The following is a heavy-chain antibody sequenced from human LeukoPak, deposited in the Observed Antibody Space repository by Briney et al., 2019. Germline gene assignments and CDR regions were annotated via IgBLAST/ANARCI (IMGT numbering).Heavy chain of an antibody. Sequence: SLRLSCAASGFTFDDYAMHWVRQAPGKGLEWVSGISWNSGSIGYADSVKGRFTISRDNAKNSLYLQMNSLRAEDTALYYCAKEGHYYYYYGMDVWGQGTTVTVSS. CDR1: GFTFDDYA. J-gene: IGHJ6*02. CDR2: ISWNSGSI. CDR3: AKEGHYYYYYGMDV. V-gene: IGHV3-9*01.